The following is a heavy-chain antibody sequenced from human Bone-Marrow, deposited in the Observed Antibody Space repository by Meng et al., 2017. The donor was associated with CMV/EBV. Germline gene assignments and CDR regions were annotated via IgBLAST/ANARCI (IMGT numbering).Heavy chain of an antibody. CDR3: ARVPYDWEAFDI. CDR1: GFTFSSYW. Sequence: SCKASGFTFSSYWMHWVRQAPGKGLVWVSRIDSDGSTTNYADSAKGRFTISRDNAKNTLYLQMSSLRAEDTAVYYCARVPYDWEAFDIWGQGTMVTVSS. J-gene: IGHJ3*02. CDR2: IDSDGSTT. V-gene: IGHV3-74*01. D-gene: IGHD3-16*01.